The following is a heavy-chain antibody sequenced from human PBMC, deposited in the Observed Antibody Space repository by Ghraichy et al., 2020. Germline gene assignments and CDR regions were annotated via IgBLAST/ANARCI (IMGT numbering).Heavy chain of an antibody. J-gene: IGHJ4*02. CDR3: ARISFFSAMAYDY. D-gene: IGHD5-18*01. CDR2: IYYSGST. V-gene: IGHV4-39*01. CDR1: GGSISSSTYY. Sequence: ETLSLTCTVSGGSISSSTYYWGWIRQPPGKGLEWIGTIYYSGSTFYNPSLKSRVTISVDTSNNQFSLKLTSVTAADSAVYYCARISFFSAMAYDYWGLGTLVTVSS.